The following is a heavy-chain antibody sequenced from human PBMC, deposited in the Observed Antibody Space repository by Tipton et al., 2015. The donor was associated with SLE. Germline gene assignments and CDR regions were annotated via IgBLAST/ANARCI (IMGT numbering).Heavy chain of an antibody. J-gene: IGHJ6*02. CDR1: GYRFTSYA. V-gene: IGHV1-3*01. CDR3: VRAPYCSGGSCYDTGYGMDV. Sequence: QLVQSGTEVKKPGASVKVSCKASGYRFTSYAIHWVRQAPGQRLEWMGWINAGYGNTKYSQKFQGRFAITRDTSASTANMELSSLRSEDTGVYYCVRAPYCSGGSCYDTGYGMDVWGQGTTVTVSS. CDR2: INAGYGNT. D-gene: IGHD2-15*01.